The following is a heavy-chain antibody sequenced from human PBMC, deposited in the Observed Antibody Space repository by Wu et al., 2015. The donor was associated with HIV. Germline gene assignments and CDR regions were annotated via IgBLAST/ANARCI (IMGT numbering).Heavy chain of an antibody. CDR1: GGTFSSRA. J-gene: IGHJ3*01. CDR3: VGPYTGYAYDTFDV. CDR2: IIPIFDRI. V-gene: IGHV1-69*13. Sequence: QVHLVQSGAEVKKPGSSVKVSRTASGGTFSSRAISWVRQAPGQGLDWMGRIIPIFDRIHYKEKFQGRVFITADEATSTVYMELSSLTSDDTTVYYCVGPYTGYAYDTFDVWGQGTLVTVSS. D-gene: IGHD5-12*01.